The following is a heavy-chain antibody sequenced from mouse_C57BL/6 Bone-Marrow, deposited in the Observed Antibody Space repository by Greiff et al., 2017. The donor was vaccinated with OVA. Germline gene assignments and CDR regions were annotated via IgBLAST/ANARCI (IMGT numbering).Heavy chain of an antibody. CDR2: INPNYGTT. V-gene: IGHV1-39*01. CDR1: GYSFTDYN. Sequence: EVQLQQSGPELVKPGASVKISCKASGYSFTDYNMNWVKQSNGKSLEWFGVINPNYGTTSYNQKFKGKATLTVDQSSSTAYMQLNSLTSEDSAVYYCARSRGTTADWYFDVWGTGTTVTVSS. CDR3: ARSRGTTADWYFDV. D-gene: IGHD1-2*01. J-gene: IGHJ1*03.